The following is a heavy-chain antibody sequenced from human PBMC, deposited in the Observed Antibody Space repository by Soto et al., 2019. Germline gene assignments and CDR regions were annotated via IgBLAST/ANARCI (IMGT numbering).Heavy chain of an antibody. Sequence: QVQLVESGGGVVQPGRSLRLSCAASGFTFSSYGMHWVRQAPGKGLEWVAVISYDGSNKYYADSVKGRFTISRDNSKNTLYLQMNSLRAEDTAVYYCAKDGLSGGMDVWGQGTTVTVSS. V-gene: IGHV3-30*18. D-gene: IGHD3-10*01. CDR2: ISYDGSNK. CDR1: GFTFSSYG. CDR3: AKDGLSGGMDV. J-gene: IGHJ6*02.